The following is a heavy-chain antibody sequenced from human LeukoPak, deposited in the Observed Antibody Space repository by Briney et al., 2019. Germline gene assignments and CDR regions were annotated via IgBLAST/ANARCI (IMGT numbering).Heavy chain of an antibody. V-gene: IGHV4-34*01. CDR3: ARLLKQYYGSGSYSY. Sequence: PSETLSLTCAVYGGSFSGYYWSWIRQPPGKGLEWIGEINHSGSTNYNPSLKSRVTISVDTSKNQFSLKLSSVTAADTAVYYCARLLKQYYGSGSYSYWGQGTLVTVSS. CDR1: GGSFSGYY. D-gene: IGHD3-10*01. CDR2: INHSGST. J-gene: IGHJ4*02.